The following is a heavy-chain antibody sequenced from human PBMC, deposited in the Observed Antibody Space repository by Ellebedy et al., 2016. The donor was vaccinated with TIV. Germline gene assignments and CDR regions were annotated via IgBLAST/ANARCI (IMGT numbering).Heavy chain of an antibody. CDR1: GYTFSYFD. V-gene: IGHV1-8*01. D-gene: IGHD2-2*01. J-gene: IGHJ4*02. CDR2: MNPNNGNT. CDR3: ARATRNQLLPDY. Sequence: ASVKVSCXASGYTFSYFDMIWVRQTTGQGLEWMGWMNPNNGNTGDVHKFQGRVSLTSDSSITTAYMELTNLRSDDTGIYYCARATRNQLLPDYWGQGTLVTVSS.